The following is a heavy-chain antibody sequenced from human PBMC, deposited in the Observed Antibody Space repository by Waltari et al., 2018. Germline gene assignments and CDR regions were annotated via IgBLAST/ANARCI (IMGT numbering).Heavy chain of an antibody. Sequence: QVQLVESGGGVVQPGRSLRLSCAASGFTFRSYGMHWVRQAPGKGLEWVAVISYDGSNKYYADSVKGRFTISRDNSKNTIYLQMNSLRTEDTALYYCAKHLRPSGWYGFDYWGQGTLVTVSS. V-gene: IGHV3-30*18. CDR2: ISYDGSNK. J-gene: IGHJ4*02. D-gene: IGHD6-19*01. CDR1: GFTFRSYG. CDR3: AKHLRPSGWYGFDY.